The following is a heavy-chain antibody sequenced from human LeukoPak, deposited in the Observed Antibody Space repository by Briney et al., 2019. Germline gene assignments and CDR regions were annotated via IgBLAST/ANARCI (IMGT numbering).Heavy chain of an antibody. CDR2: MRQDGGEK. J-gene: IGHJ4*02. CDR1: GFTFDNYW. V-gene: IGHV3-7*01. CDR3: ARTPYVAYCGGDCYSEFDY. Sequence: GGSLRLSCAASGFTFDNYWMTWVRQAPGQELERVANMRQDGGEKYYADSVKGRFTISRDNSKNTLYLQMNSLRAGDTAVHYCARTPYVAYCGGDCYSEFDYWGQGTLVTVSS. D-gene: IGHD2-21*02.